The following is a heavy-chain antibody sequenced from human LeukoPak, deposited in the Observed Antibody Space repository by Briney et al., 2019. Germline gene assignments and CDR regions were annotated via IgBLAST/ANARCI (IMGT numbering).Heavy chain of an antibody. V-gene: IGHV3-21*01. J-gene: IGHJ4*02. D-gene: IGHD6-13*01. CDR1: GFTFSGYS. CDR3: ARGSSSLDY. CDR2: ISTGSNYI. Sequence: GGSLRLSCAASGFTFSGYSMNWVRQAPGKGLEWVSSISTGSNYIYYADSVKGRFTISRDNAKNSLYLQMNSLRAEDTAVYYCARGSSSLDYWGQGTLVPVSS.